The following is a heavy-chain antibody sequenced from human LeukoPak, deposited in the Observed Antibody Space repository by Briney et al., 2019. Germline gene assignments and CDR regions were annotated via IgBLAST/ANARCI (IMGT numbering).Heavy chain of an antibody. CDR2: ISSSGTSK. V-gene: IGHV3-48*03. CDR3: ARARGTYPSHYLDY. CDR1: GFAFNSYE. D-gene: IGHD1-26*01. J-gene: IGHJ4*02. Sequence: PGMSLRLSCAASGFAFNSYEVNWVRQAPGPGLQWVSYISSSGTSKYYADSVKGRFTISRDNAKNSLFLHMSSLRVEDTAVYYCARARGTYPSHYLDYWGQGTLVTVSS.